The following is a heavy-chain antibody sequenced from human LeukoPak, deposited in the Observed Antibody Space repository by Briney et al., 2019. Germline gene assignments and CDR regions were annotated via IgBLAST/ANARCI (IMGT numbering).Heavy chain of an antibody. D-gene: IGHD3-22*01. Sequence: GGSLRLSCGASGFIFSHYWMSWVRQAPGKGLEWVANIKQDGGVKYYVDSLKGRFTISRDNARNSVYLQMNSLRAEDTAVYYCARWTYYYYDSSGYYYFDYWGQGTLVTVSS. V-gene: IGHV3-7*01. CDR2: IKQDGGVK. J-gene: IGHJ4*02. CDR1: GFIFSHYW. CDR3: ARWTYYYYDSSGYYYFDY.